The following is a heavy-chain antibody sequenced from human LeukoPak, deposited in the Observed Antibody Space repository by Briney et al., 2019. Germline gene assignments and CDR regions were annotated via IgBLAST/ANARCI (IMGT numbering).Heavy chain of an antibody. CDR3: AKDQAQWLVRNHYYYYGMDV. D-gene: IGHD6-19*01. Sequence: PGGSLRLSCAASGFTFSSYAMSWVRQAPGKGLEWVSAISGSGGSTYYADSVKGRFTISRDNSKNTLYLQMNSLRAEDTAVYYCAKDQAQWLVRNHYYYYGMDVWGQGTTVTVSS. J-gene: IGHJ6*02. V-gene: IGHV3-23*01. CDR2: ISGSGGST. CDR1: GFTFSSYA.